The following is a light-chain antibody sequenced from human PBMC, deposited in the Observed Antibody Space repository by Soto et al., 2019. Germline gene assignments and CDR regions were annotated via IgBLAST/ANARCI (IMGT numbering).Light chain of an antibody. Sequence: EIVLTQSPGTLSLSPGERATLSCRASQSFSSSYLAWYQQKPGQAPRLLIYGASSSATGIPDRFSGSGSGTDFTLTISSLEPEDFAVYYCQHYGSALFTCGPVPKVDVK. V-gene: IGKV3-20*01. J-gene: IGKJ3*01. CDR2: GAS. CDR1: QSFSSSY. CDR3: QHYGSALFT.